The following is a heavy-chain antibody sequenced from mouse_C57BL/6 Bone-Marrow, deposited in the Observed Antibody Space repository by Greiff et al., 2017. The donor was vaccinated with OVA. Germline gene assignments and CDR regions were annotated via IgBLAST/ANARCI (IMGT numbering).Heavy chain of an antibody. CDR1: GFTFTDYY. D-gene: IGHD1-1*01. CDR3: ARYDTTEDWYFDV. V-gene: IGHV7-3*01. Sequence: EVQLVESGGGLVQPGGSLSLSCAASGFTFTDYYMSWVRQPPGKALEWLGFISNKANGYTTEYSASVKGRFTISRDNAHSILYLQMNPLRAEDIATYYCARYDTTEDWYFDVWGKGTTLTVSS. CDR2: ISNKANGYTT. J-gene: IGHJ1*03.